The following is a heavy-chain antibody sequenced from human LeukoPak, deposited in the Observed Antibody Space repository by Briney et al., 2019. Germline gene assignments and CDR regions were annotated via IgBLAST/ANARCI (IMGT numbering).Heavy chain of an antibody. J-gene: IGHJ3*02. CDR2: IYPGDSDT. CDR3: ARHFYGQENDAFDI. D-gene: IGHD2/OR15-2a*01. Sequence: GESLKISCKDSGYSFTGYWIGWVRQMPGKGLEWMGIIYPGDSDTRYGPSFQGQVTISADTSTSTAYLQWSSLRASDTAMYYCARHFYGQENDAFDIWAQGTMVTVSS. V-gene: IGHV5-51*01. CDR1: GYSFTGYW.